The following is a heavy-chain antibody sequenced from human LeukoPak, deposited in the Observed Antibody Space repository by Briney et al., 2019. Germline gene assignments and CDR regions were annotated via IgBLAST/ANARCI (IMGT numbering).Heavy chain of an antibody. V-gene: IGHV4-34*01. J-gene: IGHJ5*02. CDR3: ARGLYFWSSSRYGNWFDP. CDR2: INHRGCT. CDR1: GGSFSGYY. D-gene: IGHD6-13*01. Sequence: SETLSLTCAVYGGSFSGYYWSWIRPPPGKGREWIGEINHRGCTNLNPSLKNLLPISVDTSKNQCSLKQSSVTAADTAVYYCARGLYFWSSSRYGNWFDPWGQGTLVTVSS.